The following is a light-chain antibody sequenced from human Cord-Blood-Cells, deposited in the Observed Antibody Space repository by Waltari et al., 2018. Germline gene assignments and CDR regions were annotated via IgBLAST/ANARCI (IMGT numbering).Light chain of an antibody. Sequence: AIRITQSPYSLSTSTGDRVTITCRASQGISSYLAWYQQKPGKAPTLLIYAASTLQSGVPSRFSGSGSETDFTLTISCLQSEDFATYYCQQYYIYPITFGQVTRLEIK. V-gene: IGKV1-8*01. CDR1: QGISSY. CDR3: QQYYIYPIT. CDR2: AAS. J-gene: IGKJ5*01.